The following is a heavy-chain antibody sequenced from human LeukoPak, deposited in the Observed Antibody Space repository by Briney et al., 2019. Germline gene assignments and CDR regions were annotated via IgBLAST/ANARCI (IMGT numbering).Heavy chain of an antibody. Sequence: SETLSLTCAVYGGSFSGYYWSWICQPPGKGLEWIGEINHSGSTNYNPSLKSRVTISVDTSKNQFSLKLSSVTAADTAVYYCARSRRGSSGWYGHWGQGTLVTVSS. J-gene: IGHJ4*02. CDR1: GGSFSGYY. CDR2: INHSGST. V-gene: IGHV4-34*01. CDR3: ARSRRGSSGWYGH. D-gene: IGHD6-19*01.